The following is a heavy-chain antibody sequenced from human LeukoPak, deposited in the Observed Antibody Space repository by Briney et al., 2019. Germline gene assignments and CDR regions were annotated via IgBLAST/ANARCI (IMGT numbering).Heavy chain of an antibody. CDR2: IYHSGST. CDR1: GGSISSSSYY. D-gene: IGHD3-9*01. J-gene: IGHJ6*03. CDR3: ARGGYDIFRVPMDV. Sequence: SETLSLTCTVSGGSISSSSYYWGWIRQPPGKGLEWIGSIYHSGSTNYNPSLKSRVTISVDTSKNQFSLKLSSVTAADTAVYYCARGGYDIFRVPMDVWGKGTTVTVSS. V-gene: IGHV4-39*07.